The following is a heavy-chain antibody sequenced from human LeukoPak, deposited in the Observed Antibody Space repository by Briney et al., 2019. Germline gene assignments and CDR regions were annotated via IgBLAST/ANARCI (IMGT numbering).Heavy chain of an antibody. J-gene: IGHJ2*01. CDR2: ISAYNGNT. V-gene: IGHV1-18*01. CDR3: ARDGSGSSRGYFDL. CDR1: GYTFTSYG. D-gene: IGHD1-26*01. Sequence: ASVKVSCKASGYTFTSYGISWVRQAPGQGLEWMGWISAYNGNTNYAQKLKGRVTMTTDTSTSTAYMELRSLKSDDTAVYYCARDGSGSSRGYFDLWGRGTLSLSPQ.